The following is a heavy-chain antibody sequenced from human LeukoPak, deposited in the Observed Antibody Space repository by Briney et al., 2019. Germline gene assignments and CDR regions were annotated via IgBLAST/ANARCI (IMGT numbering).Heavy chain of an antibody. CDR2: IPYDGSNK. Sequence: GGSLRLSCAASGFTFSSYGMPWVRQAPGKGLEWVAVIPYDGSNKYYADSVKGRFTISRDNSKNTLYLQMNSLRAEDTAVYYCAKGGGYSSGWYCDYWGQGTLVTVSS. CDR3: AKGGGYSSGWYCDY. CDR1: GFTFSSYG. J-gene: IGHJ4*02. D-gene: IGHD6-19*01. V-gene: IGHV3-30*18.